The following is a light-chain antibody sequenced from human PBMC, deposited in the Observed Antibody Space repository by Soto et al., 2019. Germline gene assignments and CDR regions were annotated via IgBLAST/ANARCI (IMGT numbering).Light chain of an antibody. V-gene: IGLV2-23*01. CDR3: CSYAGSTTYVV. CDR2: EDT. CDR1: SSDVGGYNL. J-gene: IGLJ2*01. Sequence: QSALTQPASVSGSPGQSITISCTGTSSDVGGYNLVSWYQQHPGKAPKLMIFEDTKRPSGVSNRFSGSKSGNTASLTISGLQAQDEADYYCCSYAGSTTYVVFGGGTQLTVL.